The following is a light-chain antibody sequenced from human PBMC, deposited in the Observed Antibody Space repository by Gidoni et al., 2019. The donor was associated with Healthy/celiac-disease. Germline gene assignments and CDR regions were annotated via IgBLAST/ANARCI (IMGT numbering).Light chain of an antibody. V-gene: IGLV1-47*01. CDR2: WNT. CDR1: GSKFGSNY. CDR3: AAWDDSLSGQV. J-gene: IGLJ3*02. Sequence: QSVLTPPPSASQTPGQGVTIACSGSGSKFGSNYVSVYQQLPGTSPKLLIYWNTPRPSGVPDRFSCSKSGTSASLAISGLRSEDEADYYCAAWDDSLSGQVFGGGTKLTVL.